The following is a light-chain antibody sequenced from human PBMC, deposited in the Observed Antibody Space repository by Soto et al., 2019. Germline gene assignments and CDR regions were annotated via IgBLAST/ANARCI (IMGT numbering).Light chain of an antibody. J-gene: IGLJ3*02. Sequence: SYELTQAPSVSVAPGQTARITCGGNNIGIKSVHWYQQQPGQAPVMVVYDSTDRPSGIPARISGSNSGSTATLTISRVEDGDEADYYCQVWDTSGDVVFGGGTKLTVL. CDR2: DST. V-gene: IGLV3-21*02. CDR1: NIGIKS. CDR3: QVWDTSGDVV.